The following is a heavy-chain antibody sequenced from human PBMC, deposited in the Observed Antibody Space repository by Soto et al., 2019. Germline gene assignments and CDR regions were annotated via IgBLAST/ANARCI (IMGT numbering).Heavy chain of an antibody. CDR2: IYYSGST. J-gene: IGHJ6*02. CDR1: GGSISSYY. D-gene: IGHD2-2*01. Sequence: SETLSLTCTVSGGSISSYYWSWIRQPPGKGLEWIGYIYYSGSTNYNPSLKSRVTISVDTSKNQFSLKLSSVTAADTAVYYCARDIVVVPAATNYGMDVWGQGTTVTVSS. V-gene: IGHV4-59*01. CDR3: ARDIVVVPAATNYGMDV.